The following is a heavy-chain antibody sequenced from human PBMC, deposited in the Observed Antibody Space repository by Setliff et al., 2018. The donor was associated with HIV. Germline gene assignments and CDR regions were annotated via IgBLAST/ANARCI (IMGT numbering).Heavy chain of an antibody. Sequence: PSETLSLTCAVYGGSFSGYHWNWIRQFPGRGLEWIGEINNTGNTQYNPSLKSRVTMSEETSKNQFSLKLKSVTAADTAVYYCVTGYNSVWYSVFWGQGILVTVSS. D-gene: IGHD6-13*01. CDR1: GGSFSGYH. V-gene: IGHV4-34*01. CDR2: INNTGNT. CDR3: VTGYNSVWYSVF. J-gene: IGHJ4*02.